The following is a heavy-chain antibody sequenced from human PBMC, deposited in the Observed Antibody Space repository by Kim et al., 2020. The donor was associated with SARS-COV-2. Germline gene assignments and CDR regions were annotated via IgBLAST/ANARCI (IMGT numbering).Heavy chain of an antibody. J-gene: IGHJ3*02. CDR3: ARSGIPPAGLNAFDI. D-gene: IGHD1-20*01. CDR1: GYTFTSYY. V-gene: IGHV1-46*01. Sequence: ASVKVSCKASGYTFTSYYMHWVRQAPGQGLEWMGIINPSGGSTSYAQKFQGRVTMTRDTSTSTVYMELSSLRSEDTAVYYCARSGIPPAGLNAFDIWGQGTMVTVSS. CDR2: INPSGGST.